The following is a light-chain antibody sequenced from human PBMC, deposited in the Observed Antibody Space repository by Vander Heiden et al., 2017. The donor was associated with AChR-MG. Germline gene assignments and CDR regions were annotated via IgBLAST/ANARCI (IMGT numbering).Light chain of an antibody. CDR1: GSNVGGYNY. CDR3: CSYAGTYTWV. J-gene: IGLJ3*02. Sequence: QSALTQPRSVSGSPGQSVTISCTGTGSNVGGYNYVSWYQQHPGKDPKLIIYEVSKRPSGVPDRFSGSKSGNTASLTISGLQAEDEADYSCCSYAGTYTWVFGGGTKLTVL. V-gene: IGLV2-11*01. CDR2: EVS.